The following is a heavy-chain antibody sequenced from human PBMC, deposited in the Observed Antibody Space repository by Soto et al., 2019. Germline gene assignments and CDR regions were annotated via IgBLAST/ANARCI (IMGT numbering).Heavy chain of an antibody. CDR2: ISSSSSYI. Sequence: PGGSLSLSCAASGFTFSNYDMNWVRPAPGKGLEWVSSISSSSSYIYYADSEKGRFTISRDNAKNSLYLQMNSLRAEDTAVYYCARDQTSHYGSGSPRNDYWGQGTLVTVSS. CDR1: GFTFSNYD. CDR3: ARDQTSHYGSGSPRNDY. V-gene: IGHV3-21*01. J-gene: IGHJ4*02. D-gene: IGHD3-10*01.